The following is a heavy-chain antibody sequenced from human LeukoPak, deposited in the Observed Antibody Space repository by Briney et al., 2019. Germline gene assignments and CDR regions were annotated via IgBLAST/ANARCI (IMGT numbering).Heavy chain of an antibody. J-gene: IGHJ6*02. V-gene: IGHV3-30*18. CDR3: AKELPVVVAATPYYYGMDV. Sequence: QAGGSLRLSCAASGFTFSSYAMSWVRQAPGKGLEWVAVISYDGSNKYYADSVKGRFTISRDNSKNTLYLQMNSLRAEDTAVYYCAKELPVVVAATPYYYGMDVWGQGTTVTVSS. CDR1: GFTFSSYA. CDR2: ISYDGSNK. D-gene: IGHD2-15*01.